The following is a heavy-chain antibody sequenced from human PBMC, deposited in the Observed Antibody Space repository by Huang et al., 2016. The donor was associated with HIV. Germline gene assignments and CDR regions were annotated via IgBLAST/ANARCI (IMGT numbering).Heavy chain of an antibody. J-gene: IGHJ6*02. CDR1: TFTFGAYW. Sequence: VESGGRSVQPGGSIKLSCVGSTFTFGAYWMSWVCQPPGKGLGWLDNSKQDESEKYDVDSGKGRFNISRDNARKGLFLEMDDLRVEDTAIYFCATKTAGMDIWGQGTTVTVSS. CDR2: SKQDESEK. D-gene: IGHD1-7*01. V-gene: IGHV3-7*01. CDR3: ATKTAGMDI.